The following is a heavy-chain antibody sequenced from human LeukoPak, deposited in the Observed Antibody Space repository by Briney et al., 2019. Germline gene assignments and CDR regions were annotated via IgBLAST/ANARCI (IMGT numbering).Heavy chain of an antibody. J-gene: IGHJ4*02. CDR1: GLTVSSNY. V-gene: IGHV3-66*01. CDR3: ARGRVYYDSSGYPYYFDY. CDR2: IYSGGST. Sequence: PGGSLRLSCAASGLTVSSNYMSWVRQAPGKGLEWVSVIYSGGSTYYADSVKGRFTISRDNSKNTLYLQMNSLRAEDTAVYYCARGRVYYDSSGYPYYFDYWGQGTLVTVSS. D-gene: IGHD3-22*01.